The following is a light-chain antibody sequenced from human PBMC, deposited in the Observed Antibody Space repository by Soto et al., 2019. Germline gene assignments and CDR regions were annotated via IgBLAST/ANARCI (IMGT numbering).Light chain of an antibody. V-gene: IGKV3-15*01. CDR2: GAS. J-gene: IGKJ2*01. Sequence: EVVMTQSPATLSVSPGERATLSCRASQSVSSNLAWYQQKPGQAPRLLIYGASTRATGIPARFSGSGSGIAFTLTISSLQSEDFAVYYWQQYNNWPPYTFGQGTKLEIK. CDR1: QSVSSN. CDR3: QQYNNWPPYT.